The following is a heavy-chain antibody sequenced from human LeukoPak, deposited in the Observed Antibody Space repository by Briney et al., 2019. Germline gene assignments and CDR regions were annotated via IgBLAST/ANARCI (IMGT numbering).Heavy chain of an antibody. CDR1: RYPFSTYG. CDR2: INAYNGDT. V-gene: IGHV1-18*01. Sequence: GASVKVSSKASRYPFSTYGIIWVRQAPGHGLEWMGWINAYNGDTKYAQKVQGRVTMTTDTSTSTAYMELRSLRYDDTAVYYCARDGGYDLYYFDYWGQGTLVTVSS. J-gene: IGHJ4*02. CDR3: ARDGGYDLYYFDY. D-gene: IGHD5-12*01.